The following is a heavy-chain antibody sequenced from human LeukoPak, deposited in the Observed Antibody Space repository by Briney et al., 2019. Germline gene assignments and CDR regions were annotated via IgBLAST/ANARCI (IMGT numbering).Heavy chain of an antibody. Sequence: GGSLRLSCAASGFTFSSYAMHWVRQAPGKGLEYVSAISSNGGSTYYANSVKGRFTISRDNSKNTLYLQMGSLRAEDMAVYYCARDTRLRGENTAMSDYYYMDVWGKGTTVTVSS. J-gene: IGHJ6*03. D-gene: IGHD5-18*01. V-gene: IGHV3-64*01. CDR2: ISSNGGST. CDR3: ARDTRLRGENTAMSDYYYMDV. CDR1: GFTFSSYA.